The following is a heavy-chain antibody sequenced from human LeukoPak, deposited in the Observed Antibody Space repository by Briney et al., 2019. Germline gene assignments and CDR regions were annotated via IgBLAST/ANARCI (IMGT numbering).Heavy chain of an antibody. V-gene: IGHV3-66*02. J-gene: IGHJ4*02. D-gene: IGHD3-9*01. CDR3: ARAERYDILTGYYRDY. CDR1: GFTFSSNY. CDR2: IYSGGST. Sequence: GGSLRLSCAASGFTFSSNYMSWVRQAPGKGLEWVSVIYSGGSTYYADSVTGRFTISRDNSKNTLYLQMNSLRAEDTAVYYCARAERYDILTGYYRDYWGQGTLVTVSS.